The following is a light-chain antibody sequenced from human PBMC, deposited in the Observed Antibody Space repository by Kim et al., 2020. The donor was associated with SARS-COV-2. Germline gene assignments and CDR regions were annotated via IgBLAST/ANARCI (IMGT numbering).Light chain of an antibody. CDR2: YDS. Sequence: SYELTQPPSVSVAPGKTARITCGGNNIGSKSVHWYQQKPGQAPVLVIYYDSDRPSGIPERCSGSNSGNTATLTISRVEAGDEADYYCQVWDSSSDHDVVFGGGTQLTVL. J-gene: IGLJ2*01. V-gene: IGLV3-21*04. CDR1: NIGSKS. CDR3: QVWDSSSDHDVV.